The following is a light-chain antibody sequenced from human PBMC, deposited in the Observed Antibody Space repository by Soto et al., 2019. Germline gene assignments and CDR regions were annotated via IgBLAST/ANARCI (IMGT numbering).Light chain of an antibody. J-gene: IGKJ5*01. CDR2: GAS. V-gene: IGKV3D-15*01. Sequence: EIVMTQSPATLSVYPGERATVSCRASQSVRSNLAWYQQKPGQAPRLLIYGASTRATGVPARFSGSGSGTEFTLTISSLQSEDVAVYWCQQYNNWPLTFGPGTLLEVK. CDR1: QSVRSN. CDR3: QQYNNWPLT.